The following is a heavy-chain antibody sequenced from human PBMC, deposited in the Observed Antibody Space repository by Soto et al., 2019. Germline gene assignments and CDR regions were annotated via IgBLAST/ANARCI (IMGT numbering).Heavy chain of an antibody. D-gene: IGHD5-18*01. V-gene: IGHV4-34*01. CDR3: ARDRYGNYYHYGMDV. Sequence: SETVSLTCAAFGGSFSGYYWSWIRQPPGKGLEWIGEINHSGSTNHNPSLKSRVTISVDTSKNQFYLNLRSVTAADTAVYYCARDRYGNYYHYGMDVWGQGTTVTVSS. CDR1: GGSFSGYY. CDR2: INHSGST. J-gene: IGHJ6*02.